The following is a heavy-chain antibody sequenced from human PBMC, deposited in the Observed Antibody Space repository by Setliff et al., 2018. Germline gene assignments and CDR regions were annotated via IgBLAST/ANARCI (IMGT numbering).Heavy chain of an antibody. CDR3: ARETTMTYYFYYMDV. CDR2: IHISGST. J-gene: IGHJ6*03. V-gene: IGHV4-59*12. CDR1: GGSISSYY. Sequence: SETLSLTCTVSGGSISSYYWSWIRQPPGKGLEWIGYIHISGSTNYNPSLKSRVTISVDTSKNQFSLTLSSVTAADTAVYYCARETTMTYYFYYMDVWGKGTTVTVSS. D-gene: IGHD4-17*01.